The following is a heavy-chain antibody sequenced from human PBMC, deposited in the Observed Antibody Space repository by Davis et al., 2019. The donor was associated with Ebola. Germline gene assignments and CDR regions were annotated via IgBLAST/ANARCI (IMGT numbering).Heavy chain of an antibody. CDR2: ISAYNGNT. CDR1: GYMFNMYG. CDR3: ARGRTMVRGVTYFDY. J-gene: IGHJ4*02. V-gene: IGHV1-18*04. Sequence: AASVKVSCKTSGYMFNMYGISWVRQAPGQGLEWMGWISAYNGNTNYAQKLQGRVTMTTDTSTSTAYMELRSLRSDDTAVYYCARGRTMVRGVTYFDYWGQGTLVTVSS. D-gene: IGHD3-10*01.